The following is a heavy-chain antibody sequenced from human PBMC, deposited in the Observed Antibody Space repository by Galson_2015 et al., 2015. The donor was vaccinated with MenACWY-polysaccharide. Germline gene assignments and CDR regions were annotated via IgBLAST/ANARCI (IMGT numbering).Heavy chain of an antibody. CDR2: IRYDGANK. D-gene: IGHD2-8*01. V-gene: IGHV3-30*02. CDR1: GFTFSNHG. J-gene: IGHJ5*01. Sequence: SLRLSCAASGFTFSNHGIHWVRQAPGKGLEWAAFIRYDGANKYFADSVKGRFTISRDNSKNTLYLQMNSLRAEDTAVYYCARGDGRTWFDSWGQGTLVTVSS. CDR3: ARGDGRTWFDS.